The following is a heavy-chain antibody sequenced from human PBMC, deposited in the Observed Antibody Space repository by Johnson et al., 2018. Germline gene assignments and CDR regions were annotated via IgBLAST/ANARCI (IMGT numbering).Heavy chain of an antibody. J-gene: IGHJ6*02. D-gene: IGHD3-10*01. Sequence: VQLLESGGGVVQPGRSLRLSCAASGFTFSDYGMHWVRQAPGKGLEWVAVIWYDGSSKYYVDSVKGPFTISREKPKNTLYLERNSRRAEDTAIYYCARDSAMVRGVIRYGMDGWGQVTTVTVSS. CDR3: ARDSAMVRGVIRYGMDG. CDR1: GFTFSDYG. V-gene: IGHV3-33*01. CDR2: IWYDGSSK.